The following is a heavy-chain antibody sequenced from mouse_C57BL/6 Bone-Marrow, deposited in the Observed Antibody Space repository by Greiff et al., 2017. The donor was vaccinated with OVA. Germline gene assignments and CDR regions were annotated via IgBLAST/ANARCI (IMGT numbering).Heavy chain of an antibody. CDR2: IYPGSGST. Sequence: QVQLQQPGAELVKPGASVKMSCKASGYTFTSYWITWVKQRPGQGLEWIGDIYPGSGSTNYNEKFKSKATLTVDTSSSTAYMQLSSLTSEDSAVYYCARFPLYDYGGERYFDVWGTGTTVTVSS. V-gene: IGHV1-55*01. CDR1: GYTFTSYW. J-gene: IGHJ1*03. D-gene: IGHD2-4*01. CDR3: ARFPLYDYGGERYFDV.